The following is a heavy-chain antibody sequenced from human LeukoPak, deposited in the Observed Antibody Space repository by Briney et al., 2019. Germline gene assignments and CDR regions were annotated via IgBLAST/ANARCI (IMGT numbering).Heavy chain of an antibody. CDR2: IIPILGIA. D-gene: IGHD3-22*01. CDR1: GYTFTSYG. Sequence: ASAKVSCKASGYTFTSYGISWVRQAPGQGLEWMGRIIPILGIANYAQKFQGRVTITADKSTSTAYMELSSLRSEDTAVYYCARDQYEYYYDSSGYYHDAFDIWGQGTMVTVSS. CDR3: ARDQYEYYYDSSGYYHDAFDI. J-gene: IGHJ3*02. V-gene: IGHV1-69*04.